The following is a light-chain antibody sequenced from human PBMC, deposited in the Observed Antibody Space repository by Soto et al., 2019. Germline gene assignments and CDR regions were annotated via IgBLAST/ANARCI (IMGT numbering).Light chain of an antibody. V-gene: IGKV3-15*01. CDR2: DTS. CDR3: QPYNNWPLT. CDR1: QGIGAT. Sequence: EVVMTQSPATLSVSPGEGVTLSCRANQGIGATLAWYQHKPGQTPRLLIYDTSTRATGVPARFSGSRSEPEFTLPINSLQSEDFAISYCQPYNNWPLTFGGGTKVESK. J-gene: IGKJ4*01.